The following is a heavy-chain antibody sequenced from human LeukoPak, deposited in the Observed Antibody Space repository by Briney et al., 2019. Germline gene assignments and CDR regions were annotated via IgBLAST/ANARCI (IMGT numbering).Heavy chain of an antibody. CDR2: ISVSSSYI. V-gene: IGHV3-21*01. J-gene: IGHJ4*02. CDR1: GFTFSSYS. CDR3: ARGPYYDSSGYPDY. Sequence: GGSLRLFCSASGFTFSSYSMSWVRQAPGKGLEWVSSISVSSSYIYYADSVKGRFTISRDNAKNSLYLQMNSLRAEDTAVYYCARGPYYDSSGYPDYWGQGTLVTVSS. D-gene: IGHD3-22*01.